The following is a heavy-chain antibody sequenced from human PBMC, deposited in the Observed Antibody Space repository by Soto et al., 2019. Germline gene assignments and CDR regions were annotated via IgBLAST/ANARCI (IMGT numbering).Heavy chain of an antibody. CDR3: ASTLPCNGYADSPGDFDY. CDR2: VYDSGST. J-gene: IGHJ4*01. Sequence: SETLSLTCTVSGGSISSGGYYWSWIRQHPGKGLEWIGYVYDSGSTYYNPYLKCRVTISVDTSKNQFSLKLSSVTDADAAVYYCASTLPCNGYADSPGDFDYWGQGTLVTVSS. V-gene: IGHV4-31*03. CDR1: GGSISSGGYY. D-gene: IGHD4-17*01.